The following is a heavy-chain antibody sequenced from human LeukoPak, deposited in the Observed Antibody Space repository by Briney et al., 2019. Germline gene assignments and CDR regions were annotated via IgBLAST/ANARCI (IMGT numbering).Heavy chain of an antibody. J-gene: IGHJ5*02. V-gene: IGHV4-61*03. CDR1: GGSVSSNSNY. Sequence: SETLSLTCTVSGGSVSSNSNYWSWIRQPPGKGLEWIGYNTYFGSASYNPSLKSRVTMSVDTSKNHFSLYLRSVTAADTAMYYCARGPFGYYDNWFDPWGQGTLVTVSS. D-gene: IGHD4-17*01. CDR2: NTYFGSA. CDR3: ARGPFGYYDNWFDP.